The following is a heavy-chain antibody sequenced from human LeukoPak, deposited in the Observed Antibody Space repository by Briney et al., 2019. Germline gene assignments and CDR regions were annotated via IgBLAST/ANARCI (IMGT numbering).Heavy chain of an antibody. CDR1: GFTFSDYY. V-gene: IGHV3-11*04. CDR3: ARSPEGYYYYYMDV. D-gene: IGHD1-14*01. Sequence: KPGGSLRLSCAASGFTFSDYYMSWIRQAPGKGLEWVSYISSSGSTIYYADSVKGRFTISRDNAKNSLYLQMNSLRAEDTAVYYCARSPEGYYYYYMDVWGKGTTVTVSS. J-gene: IGHJ6*03. CDR2: ISSSGSTI.